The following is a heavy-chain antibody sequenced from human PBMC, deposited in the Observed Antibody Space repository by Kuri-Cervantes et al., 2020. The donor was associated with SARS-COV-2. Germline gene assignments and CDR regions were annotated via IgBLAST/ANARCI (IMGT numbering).Heavy chain of an antibody. V-gene: IGHV4-38-2*01. J-gene: IGHJ4*02. CDR3: ASGTYGDYLDY. Sequence: ESLKISCAVSGYSISSGYYWGWIRQPPGKGLEWIGSVYHGGGTYHNPSLKSRVAISVDTSKNHFSLKLTSVAAADTAVYYCASGTYGDYLDYWGQGTLVTVSS. CDR2: VYHGGGT. CDR1: GYSISSGYY. D-gene: IGHD4-17*01.